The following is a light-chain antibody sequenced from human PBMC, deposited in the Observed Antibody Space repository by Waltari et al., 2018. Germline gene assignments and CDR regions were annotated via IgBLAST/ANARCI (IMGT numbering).Light chain of an antibody. Sequence: DIQMTQSPSSLSASVGDRVTITCRASQDISNYLAWYQQKPGKVHKLLIYAASTLQSGVPSRFSGSGSGTDFTLTISSLQPEDVATYYCQKYNSGPRTFGQGTKVEIK. J-gene: IGKJ1*01. CDR1: QDISNY. CDR3: QKYNSGPRT. CDR2: AAS. V-gene: IGKV1-27*01.